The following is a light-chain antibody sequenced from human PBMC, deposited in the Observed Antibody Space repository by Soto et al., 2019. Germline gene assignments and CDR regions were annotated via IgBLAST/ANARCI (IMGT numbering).Light chain of an antibody. J-gene: IGLJ1*01. V-gene: IGLV2-14*01. CDR1: SSDVGGYNY. CDR3: NKYKTRTTRQIV. CDR2: DVS. Sequence: QSVLTQPASVSGSPGQSITISCTGTSSDVGGYNYVSWYQQHPGKAPKFMIYDVSNRPSGVSTRFSGSKSANTASLPISGLQPEDEADYYCNKYKTRTTRQIVFETGTKVTVL.